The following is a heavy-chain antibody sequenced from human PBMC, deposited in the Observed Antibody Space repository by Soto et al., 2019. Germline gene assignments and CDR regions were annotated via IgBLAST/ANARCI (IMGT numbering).Heavy chain of an antibody. J-gene: IGHJ6*02. CDR1: GGTFSSYA. D-gene: IGHD3-3*01. Sequence: SVKVSCKASGGTFSSYAISWVRQAPGQGLEWMGGIIPIFGTANYAQKFQGRVTITADESTSTAYMELSSLRSEDTAVYYCARRRDTIFGVVVYYYYGMDVWGQGTTVTVSS. CDR2: IIPIFGTA. V-gene: IGHV1-69*13. CDR3: ARRRDTIFGVVVYYYYGMDV.